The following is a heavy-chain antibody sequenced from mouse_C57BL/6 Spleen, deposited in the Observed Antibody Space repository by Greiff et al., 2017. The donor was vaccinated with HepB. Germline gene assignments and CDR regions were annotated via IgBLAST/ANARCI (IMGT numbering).Heavy chain of an antibody. Sequence: EVKLVESGGGLVQPGGSLKLSCAASGFTFSSYTMSWVRQTPEKRLEWVATISGGGGNTYYPDSVKGRFTISRDNAKNTRYLQMSSLRSEDTALYYCARHDWYDYAIDYWGQGTSVTVSS. J-gene: IGHJ4*01. CDR2: ISGGGGNT. V-gene: IGHV5-9*01. CDR1: GFTFSSYT. D-gene: IGHD2-14*01. CDR3: ARHDWYDYAIDY.